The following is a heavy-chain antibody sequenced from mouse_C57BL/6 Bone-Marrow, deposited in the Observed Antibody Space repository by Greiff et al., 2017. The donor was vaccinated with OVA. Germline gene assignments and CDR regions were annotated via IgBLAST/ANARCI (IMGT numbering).Heavy chain of an antibody. V-gene: IGHV1-55*01. J-gene: IGHJ2*01. Sequence: QVQLQQPGAELVKPGASVKMSCKASGYTFTSYWITWVKQRPGQGLEWIGDIYPGSGSTNYNEKFKSKATLTVDTSSSTAYMQLSSLTSEDSAVDYCARKDITTVVGSFDYWGQGTTLTVSS. D-gene: IGHD1-1*01. CDR2: IYPGSGST. CDR1: GYTFTSYW. CDR3: ARKDITTVVGSFDY.